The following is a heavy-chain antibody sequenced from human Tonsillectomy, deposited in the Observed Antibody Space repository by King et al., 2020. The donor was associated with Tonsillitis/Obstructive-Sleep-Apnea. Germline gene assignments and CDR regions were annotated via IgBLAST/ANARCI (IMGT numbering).Heavy chain of an antibody. J-gene: IGHJ4*02. CDR3: ARERGGSYFAY. Sequence: QLQESGPGLVKPSQTLSLTCTVSGGSISSGGYYWSWIRKHPGNGLEWIGYIYYSGTTYYNPSLKSRVTISVDTSKNQFSLKLSSVTAADTAVYYCARERGGSYFAYWGQGTLVTVSS. CDR2: IYYSGTT. V-gene: IGHV4-31*03. D-gene: IGHD3-10*01. CDR1: GGSISSGGYY.